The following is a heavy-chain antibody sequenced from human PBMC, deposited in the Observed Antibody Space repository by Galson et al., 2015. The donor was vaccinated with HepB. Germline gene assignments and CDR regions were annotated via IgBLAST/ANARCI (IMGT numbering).Heavy chain of an antibody. CDR2: ISTYNGYT. CDR3: ARIDSSGWYSSDY. D-gene: IGHD6-19*01. J-gene: IGHJ4*02. V-gene: IGHV1-18*04. CDR1: GYTFTSYS. Sequence: QSGAEVKKPGASVKVSCKASGYTFTSYSFSWVRQAPGQGLEWMGWISTYNGYTNYAQKLQGRVSMTTDTPTSTAHMELRSLRSDDTAVYYCARIDSSGWYSSDYWGQGTLVTVSS.